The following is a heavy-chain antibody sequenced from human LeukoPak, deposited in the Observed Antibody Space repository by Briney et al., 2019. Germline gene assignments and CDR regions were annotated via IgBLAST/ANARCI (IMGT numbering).Heavy chain of an antibody. V-gene: IGHV4-34*01. J-gene: IGHJ5*02. CDR3: ARHKIVITMLGVHRWFDP. D-gene: IGHD3-3*01. CDR2: INRSGRA. CDR1: GGSFSGYY. Sequence: SETLSLTCAVYGGSFSGYYWSWIRQPPGKGLEWIGDINRSGRAVYNTSLKSRVIISVDTSKNQFSLKVNSVTAADTAVYYCARHKIVITMLGVHRWFDPWGQGTLVAVSS.